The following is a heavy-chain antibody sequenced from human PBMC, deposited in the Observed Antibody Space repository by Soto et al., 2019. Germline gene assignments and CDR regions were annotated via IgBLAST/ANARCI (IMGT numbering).Heavy chain of an antibody. CDR3: ARDSSSGEGFDF. V-gene: IGHV3-33*01. Sequence: QVQLVESGGGVVQPGRSLRLSCAASGFTFSSYGMHWVRQAPGKGLEWMAVIWYDGNSKDYGDSVRGRFTVSRDNSKNKMYLQMDGLRAEDKAVYYCARDSSSGEGFDFWGQGTLVTVSS. J-gene: IGHJ4*02. CDR2: IWYDGNSK. CDR1: GFTFSSYG. D-gene: IGHD7-27*01.